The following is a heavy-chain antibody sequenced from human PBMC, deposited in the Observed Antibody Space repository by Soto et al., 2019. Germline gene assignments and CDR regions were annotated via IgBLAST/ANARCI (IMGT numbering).Heavy chain of an antibody. CDR3: ASGTTGTTFDY. Sequence: QVQLVESGGGVVQPGRSLRLSCAASGFTFSSYAMHWVRQAPGKGPEWVAVISYDGSNKYYADSVKGRFTISRDNSKNTLYLQMNSLRAEDTAVYYCASGTTGTTFDYWGQGTLVTVSS. J-gene: IGHJ4*02. D-gene: IGHD1-1*01. CDR2: ISYDGSNK. V-gene: IGHV3-30-3*01. CDR1: GFTFSSYA.